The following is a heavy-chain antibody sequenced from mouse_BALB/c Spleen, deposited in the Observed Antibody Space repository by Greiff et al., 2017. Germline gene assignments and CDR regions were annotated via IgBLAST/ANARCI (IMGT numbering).Heavy chain of an antibody. J-gene: IGHJ3*01. V-gene: IGHV5-6-5*01. CDR2: ISSGGST. D-gene: IGHD2-2*01. CDR3: ARGRDYGYDVSFAY. CDR1: GFTFSSYA. Sequence: EVKLVESGGGLVQPGGSRKLSCAASGFTFSSYAMSWVRQTPEKRLEWVASISSGGSTYYPDSVKGRFTISRDNARNILYLQMSSLRSEDTAMYYCARGRDYGYDVSFAYWGQGTLVTVSA.